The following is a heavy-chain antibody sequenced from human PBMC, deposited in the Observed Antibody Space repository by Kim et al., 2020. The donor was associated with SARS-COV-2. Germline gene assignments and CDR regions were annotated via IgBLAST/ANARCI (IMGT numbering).Heavy chain of an antibody. Sequence: ADSLKGRFTISRDNSKNTLYLQMNSLRPEDTAVYYCAKAPHYYYYYGMDVVGHGTTVTVSS. CDR3: AKAPHYYYYYGMDV. J-gene: IGHJ6*02. V-gene: IGHV3-23*01.